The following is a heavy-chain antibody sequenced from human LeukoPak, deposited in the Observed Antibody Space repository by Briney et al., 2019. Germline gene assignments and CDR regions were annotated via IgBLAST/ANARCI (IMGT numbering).Heavy chain of an antibody. D-gene: IGHD3-10*01. V-gene: IGHV4-61*02. CDR2: IYTSGST. J-gene: IGHJ6*02. CDR1: GGSISSGSYY. Sequence: SETLSLTCTVSGGSISSGSYYWSWIRQPAGKGLEWIGRIYTSGSTNYNPSLKSRVTISVDTSKNQLSLKLYSVTAADTAVYYCARRRTRFGEFTYGMDVWGQGTTVTVSS. CDR3: ARRRTRFGEFTYGMDV.